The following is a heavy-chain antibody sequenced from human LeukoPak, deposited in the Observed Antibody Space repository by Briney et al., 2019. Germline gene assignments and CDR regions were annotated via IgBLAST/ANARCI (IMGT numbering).Heavy chain of an antibody. Sequence: PSETLSLTCTVSGGSISSYYWSWIRQPPGKGLEWIGYIYTSGSTNYNPSLKSRVTISVDTSKNQFSLKLSSVTAADTAVYYCARHRPDCSGGSCWVGWFDPWGQGTLVTVSS. CDR2: IYTSGST. V-gene: IGHV4-4*09. D-gene: IGHD2-15*01. J-gene: IGHJ5*02. CDR1: GGSISSYY. CDR3: ARHRPDCSGGSCWVGWFDP.